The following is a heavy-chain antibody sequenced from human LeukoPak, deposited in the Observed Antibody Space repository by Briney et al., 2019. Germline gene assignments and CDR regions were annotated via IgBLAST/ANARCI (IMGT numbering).Heavy chain of an antibody. CDR3: ARATYYDILTGPYH. J-gene: IGHJ5*02. CDR2: ISYDGSNK. Sequence: GGSLRLSCAASGFTFSSYAMHWVRQAPGKGLEWVAVISYDGSNKYYADSVKGLFTISRDNSKNTLYLQMNSLRAEDTAVYYCARATYYDILTGPYHWGQGTLVTVSS. CDR1: GFTFSSYA. V-gene: IGHV3-30*01. D-gene: IGHD3-9*01.